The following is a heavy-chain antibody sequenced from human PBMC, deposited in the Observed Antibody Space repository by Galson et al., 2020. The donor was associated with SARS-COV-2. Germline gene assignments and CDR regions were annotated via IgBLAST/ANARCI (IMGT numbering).Heavy chain of an antibody. CDR2: ISSTGSYT. J-gene: IGHJ3*02. Sequence: SCTASGFPFSDYYMHWVRQAPGKGLEWVSYISSTGSYTYYADSVKGRFTMSRDNARNSLSLQMDSLRGEDTAIYYCARAATVITRGALDIWGQGTMVTVSS. D-gene: IGHD4-17*01. CDR3: ARAATVITRGALDI. CDR1: GFPFSDYY. V-gene: IGHV3-11*05.